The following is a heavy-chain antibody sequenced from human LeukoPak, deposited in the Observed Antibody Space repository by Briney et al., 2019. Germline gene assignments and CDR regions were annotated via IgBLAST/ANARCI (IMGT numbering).Heavy chain of an antibody. Sequence: GESLKISCKGSGYTFTSYWISWVRQMPGKGLEWMGKIDPSDSYTIYSPSFQGHVTLSGDKSISTVYLHWSRLQASDTAIYYCARQPGIAVADPFDFWRQGTLVTVSS. CDR2: IDPSDSYT. D-gene: IGHD6-19*01. J-gene: IGHJ4*02. CDR1: GYTFTSYW. V-gene: IGHV5-10-1*01. CDR3: ARQPGIAVADPFDF.